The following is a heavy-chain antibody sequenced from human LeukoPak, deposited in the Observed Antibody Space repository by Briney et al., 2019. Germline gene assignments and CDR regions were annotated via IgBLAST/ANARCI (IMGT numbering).Heavy chain of an antibody. CDR2: ISAHNGYT. CDR1: GYTFNNYG. CDR3: ARGSPPYYYDSSPDY. V-gene: IGHV1-18*01. D-gene: IGHD3-22*01. J-gene: IGHJ4*02. Sequence: ASVKVSCKASGYTFNNYGINWVRQAPGQGLEWMGWISAHNGYTKYVQKVQGRVTLTTDTSTSTAYMELSSLRSEDTAVYYCARGSPPYYYDSSPDYWGQGTLVTVSS.